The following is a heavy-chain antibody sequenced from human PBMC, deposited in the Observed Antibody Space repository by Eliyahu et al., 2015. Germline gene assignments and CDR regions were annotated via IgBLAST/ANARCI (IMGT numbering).Heavy chain of an antibody. V-gene: IGHV3-30-3*01. J-gene: IGHJ3*02. CDR1: GXPFXXXA. CDR2: ISYDGSNK. Sequence: QVQLVESGGXVVQPGRSLXLSCXAXGXPFXXXAMHWAXQAPGKGLEWVAVISYDGSNKYYADSVKGRFTISRDNSKNTLYLQMNSLRAEDTAVYYCARGVGGITMVRGDAFDIWGQGTMVTVSS. D-gene: IGHD3-10*01. CDR3: ARGVGGITMVRGDAFDI.